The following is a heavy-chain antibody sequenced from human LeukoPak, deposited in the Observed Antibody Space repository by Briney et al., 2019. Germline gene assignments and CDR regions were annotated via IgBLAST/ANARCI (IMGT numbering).Heavy chain of an antibody. Sequence: ASVKVSCKVSGYTLTELSMHWVRQAPGKGLEWMGGFDPEDGETIYAQKFQGRVTMTEDTSTDTAYMELSSLRAEDTAVYYCATSQHSLVGYYWYFHLWGRGTLVTVSS. D-gene: IGHD2-21*01. CDR1: GYTLTELS. V-gene: IGHV1-24*01. J-gene: IGHJ2*01. CDR2: FDPEDGET. CDR3: ATSQHSLVGYYWYFHL.